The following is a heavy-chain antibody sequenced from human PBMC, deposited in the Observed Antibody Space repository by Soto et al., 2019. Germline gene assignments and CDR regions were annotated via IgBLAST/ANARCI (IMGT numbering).Heavy chain of an antibody. Sequence: PGGSMRLSCAASGFTFSNLWMSWVRQAPGKGLEWVGRIKSKTDGGTTDYAAPVKGRFTISRDDSKNTLYLQMNSLKTEDTAVYYCTTEEVVVVAATYFDYWGQGTLVTVSS. CDR3: TTEEVVVVAATYFDY. J-gene: IGHJ4*02. V-gene: IGHV3-15*01. CDR1: GFTFSNLW. D-gene: IGHD2-15*01. CDR2: IKSKTDGGTT.